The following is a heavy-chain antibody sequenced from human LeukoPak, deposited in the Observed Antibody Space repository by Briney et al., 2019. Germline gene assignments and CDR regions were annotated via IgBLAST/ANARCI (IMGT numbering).Heavy chain of an antibody. CDR2: ISSSSSYI. CDR3: ARDFSGSSSWYWY. V-gene: IGHV3-21*01. J-gene: IGHJ4*02. D-gene: IGHD6-13*01. CDR1: GFTFSSYS. Sequence: GGSLRLSCAASGFTFSSYSMNWVRQAPGKGLEWVSSISSSSSYIYYADSVKGRFTISRDNAKNSLYLQMNSLRAEDTAVYYCARDFSGSSSWYWYWGQGTLVTVSS.